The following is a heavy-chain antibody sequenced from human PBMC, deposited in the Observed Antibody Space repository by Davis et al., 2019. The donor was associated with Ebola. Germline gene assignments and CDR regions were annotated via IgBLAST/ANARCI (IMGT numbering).Heavy chain of an antibody. CDR3: AKGGYFDSLEIES. Sequence: GESLKISCAASGFTFSRHWMHWVRQVPGKGLVWVSRIPSDGIRTTYGDSVKGRFTISRDNSKNTLYLQMHSLRVEDTAVYYCAKGGYFDSLEIESWGQGTLVTVSS. CDR2: IPSDGIRT. J-gene: IGHJ4*02. V-gene: IGHV3-74*01. D-gene: IGHD3-9*01. CDR1: GFTFSRHW.